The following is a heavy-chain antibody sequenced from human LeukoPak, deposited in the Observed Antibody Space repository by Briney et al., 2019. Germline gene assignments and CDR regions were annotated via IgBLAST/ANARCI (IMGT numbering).Heavy chain of an antibody. D-gene: IGHD3-3*01. J-gene: IGHJ3*02. Sequence: GGSLRLSCAASGFTFSSYAMSWVRQAPGKGLEWVSAISGSGGSTYYADSVKGRFTISRDNSKNTLYLQMNSLRAEDTAVYYCAKDLYRGIFEVVIIDVNAFDIWGQGTMVTVSS. CDR1: GFTFSSYA. CDR3: AKDLYRGIFEVVIIDVNAFDI. V-gene: IGHV3-23*01. CDR2: ISGSGGST.